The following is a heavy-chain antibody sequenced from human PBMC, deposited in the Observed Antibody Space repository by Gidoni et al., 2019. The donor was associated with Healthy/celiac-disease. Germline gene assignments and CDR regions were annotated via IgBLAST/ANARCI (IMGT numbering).Heavy chain of an antibody. CDR2: IYPGDSDT. J-gene: IGHJ4*02. D-gene: IGHD2-15*01. CDR1: GYSFTSYW. CDR3: ARHGRDVGVSPDY. V-gene: IGHV5-51*01. Sequence: EVQLVQSGAEVKKPGESLKISCTGSGYSFTSYWIGWVRQMPGKGLEWMGIIYPGDSDTRYSPSFQGQVTTAADKSISTAYLQWSSLKASDTAMYYCARHGRDVGVSPDYWGQGTLVTVSS.